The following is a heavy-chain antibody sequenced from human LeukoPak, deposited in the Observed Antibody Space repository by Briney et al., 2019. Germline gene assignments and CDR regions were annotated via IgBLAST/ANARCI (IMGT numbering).Heavy chain of an antibody. Sequence: SQTLSLTCSVSGGSTSDYYWNWIRQPAGQGLEWLGRIYYTGNTAYNPSLESRLTMSLDTAKNQFSLKVTSVTAADTAVYYCARGGTLFTYFDSWGQGTLVTVSS. D-gene: IGHD3-10*02. CDR2: IYYTGNT. V-gene: IGHV4-4*07. CDR1: GGSTSDYY. CDR3: ARGGTLFTYFDS. J-gene: IGHJ4*02.